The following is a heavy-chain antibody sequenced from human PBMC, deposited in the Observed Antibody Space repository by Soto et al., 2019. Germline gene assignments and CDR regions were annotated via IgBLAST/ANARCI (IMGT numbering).Heavy chain of an antibody. CDR2: INQDGSAK. CDR3: ARDPPFDL. V-gene: IGHV3-7*01. CDR1: GFTFSYYW. Sequence: GGSLRLSCAVSGFTFSYYWMAWVRQAPGKGLEWVANINQDGSAKYYVDSVKGRFTISRDKAKNSLYLQMNSLRAEDTAVYYCARDPPFDLWGQGTLVTVSS. J-gene: IGHJ4*02.